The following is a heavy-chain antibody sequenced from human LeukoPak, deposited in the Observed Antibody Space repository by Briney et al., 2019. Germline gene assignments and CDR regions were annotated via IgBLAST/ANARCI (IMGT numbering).Heavy chain of an antibody. D-gene: IGHD4/OR15-4a*01. CDR3: AKAEYGGNYKPFDY. J-gene: IGHJ4*02. V-gene: IGHV3-43*02. CDR1: GFTFDDYA. Sequence: GGSLRLSCAASGFTFDDYAMHWVRPVPGKGREWVSLISGDGDSTYYIDSVKGRFTISRDNSKNSLYLHMDSLRTEDTALYFCAKAEYGGNYKPFDYWGQGTLVTVSS. CDR2: ISGDGDST.